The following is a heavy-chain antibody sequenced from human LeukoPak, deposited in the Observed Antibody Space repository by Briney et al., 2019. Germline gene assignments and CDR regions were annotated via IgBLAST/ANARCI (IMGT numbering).Heavy chain of an antibody. V-gene: IGHV1-18*04. Sequence: ASVKVSCKASGYTFTSYGISWVRQAPGQGLEWMGWISAYNGNTNYAQKLQGRVTMTTDTSTSTAYMELRSLRSDDTAVYYCAIVSYYYDSSGYGAFDIWGQGTMVTVSS. CDR2: ISAYNGNT. D-gene: IGHD3-22*01. CDR3: AIVSYYYDSSGYGAFDI. J-gene: IGHJ3*02. CDR1: GYTFTSYG.